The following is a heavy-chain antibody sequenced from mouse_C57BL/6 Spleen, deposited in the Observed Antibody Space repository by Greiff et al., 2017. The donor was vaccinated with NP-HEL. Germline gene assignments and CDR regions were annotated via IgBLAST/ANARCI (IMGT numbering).Heavy chain of an antibody. CDR2: ISYDGSN. CDR1: GYSITSGYY. Sequence: EVKLQESGPGLVKPSQSLSLTCSVTGYSITSGYYWNWIRQFPGNKLEWMGYISYDGSNNYNPSLKNRISITRDTSKNQFFLKLNSVTTEDTATYYCARDEVSFDYWGQGTTLTVSS. CDR3: ARDEVSFDY. V-gene: IGHV3-6*01. J-gene: IGHJ2*01.